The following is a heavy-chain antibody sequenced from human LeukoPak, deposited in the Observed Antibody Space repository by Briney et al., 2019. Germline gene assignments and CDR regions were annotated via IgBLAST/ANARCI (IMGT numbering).Heavy chain of an antibody. Sequence: PSETLSLTCTVSGGSISSGGYYWSWIRQHPGKALEWIGYIYYSGSTYYNPSLKSRVTISVDTSKNQFSLKLSSVTAADTAVYYCARGEDGYNSLDYWGQGTLVTVSS. D-gene: IGHD5-24*01. V-gene: IGHV4-31*03. CDR1: GGSISSGGYY. CDR2: IYYSGST. J-gene: IGHJ4*02. CDR3: ARGEDGYNSLDY.